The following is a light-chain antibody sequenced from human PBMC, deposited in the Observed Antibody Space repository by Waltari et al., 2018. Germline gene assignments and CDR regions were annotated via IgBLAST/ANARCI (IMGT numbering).Light chain of an antibody. CDR1: QRIATN. V-gene: IGKV3-15*01. CDR3: QQYNHYYS. Sequence: IVLTQSPATLSVSPGEEATLSCRASQRIATNVAWYQQKPGQGPRLLITEASSRVAVVPARFSGGGSGTEVTRTISSLQSEDVAVYYCQQYNHYYSFGQGTRLESK. CDR2: EAS. J-gene: IGKJ2*01.